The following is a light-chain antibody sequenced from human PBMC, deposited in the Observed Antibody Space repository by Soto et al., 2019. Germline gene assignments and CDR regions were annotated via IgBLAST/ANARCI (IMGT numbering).Light chain of an antibody. CDR1: QSVNNRY. J-gene: IGKJ3*01. Sequence: EIVLTQSPGSLSVSPGERATLSCRASQSVNNRYLAWYQQKPGQSPRLLIYGASRRATVIPDRFSGSGSGTYFPLTTSRLEPEDFAVYYCHHYGNSPRTFGPGTKVNIK. CDR3: HHYGNSPRT. CDR2: GAS. V-gene: IGKV3-20*01.